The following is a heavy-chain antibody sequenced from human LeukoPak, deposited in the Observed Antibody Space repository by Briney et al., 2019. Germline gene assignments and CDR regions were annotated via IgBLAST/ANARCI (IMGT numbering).Heavy chain of an antibody. V-gene: IGHV3-23*01. CDR3: AKTPYDIRTYYFDY. D-gene: IGHD3/OR15-3a*01. J-gene: IGHJ4*02. Sequence: GGSLRLSCAASGFTFSDYNMYWIRQAPGKGPEWVSAISGSGGSTYYADSVKGRFTISRDNSKNTLYLQVNSLRAEDTAVYYCAKTPYDIRTYYFDYWGQGTLVTVSS. CDR1: GFTFSDYN. CDR2: ISGSGGST.